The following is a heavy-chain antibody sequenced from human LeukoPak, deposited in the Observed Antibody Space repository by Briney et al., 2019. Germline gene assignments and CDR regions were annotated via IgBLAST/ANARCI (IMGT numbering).Heavy chain of an antibody. CDR1: GFTFSSYG. Sequence: GGSLRLSCAASGFTFSSYGMHWVRQAPGKGLEWVAFIRYDGSNKYYADSVKGRFTISRDNSKDTLSLQMNSLRAEDTAVYYCAKNRGFRGVIVLPPLDSWGQGTLVTVSS. J-gene: IGHJ4*02. CDR2: IRYDGSNK. V-gene: IGHV3-30*02. CDR3: AKNRGFRGVIVLPPLDS. D-gene: IGHD3-16*02.